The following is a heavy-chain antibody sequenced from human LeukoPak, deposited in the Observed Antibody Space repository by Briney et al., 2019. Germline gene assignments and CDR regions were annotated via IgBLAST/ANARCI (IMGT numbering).Heavy chain of an antibody. Sequence: SETLSLTCTVSGGSISSSSYYWGWIRQPPGKGLEWIGSIYYSGSTYYNPSLKSRVTISVDTSKNQFSLKLSSVTAADTAVYYCARLFFKGGVRIDGYLHFDYWGQGTLVTVSS. CDR1: GGSISSSSYY. D-gene: IGHD5-24*01. V-gene: IGHV4-39*01. J-gene: IGHJ4*02. CDR3: ARLFFKGGVRIDGYLHFDY. CDR2: IYYSGST.